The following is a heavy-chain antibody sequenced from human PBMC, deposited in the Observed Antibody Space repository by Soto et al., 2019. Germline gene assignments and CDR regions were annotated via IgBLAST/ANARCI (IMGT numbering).Heavy chain of an antibody. Sequence: GGSLRLSCSVSGFTFISYAMHWVRQAPGKGLEYIASISSEGATTYYADSVKGRFIISRDNSKNTLYLQMSNLRAEDTAVYYCVKDRYVDYWGQGILVTVYS. V-gene: IGHV3-64D*06. CDR2: ISSEGATT. CDR1: GFTFISYA. CDR3: VKDRYVDY. J-gene: IGHJ4*02.